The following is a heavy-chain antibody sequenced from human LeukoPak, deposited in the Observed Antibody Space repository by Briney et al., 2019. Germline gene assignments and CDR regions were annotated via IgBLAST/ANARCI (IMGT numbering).Heavy chain of an antibody. CDR3: ARAYDDDYYYYMDV. CDR2: IYHSGTT. D-gene: IGHD3-3*01. CDR1: GGSIGSHY. Sequence: PSETLSLTCTVSGGSIGSHYWSWIRQPPGKGLEWIGQIYHSGTTNYNPSLKSRVTISVDTSKNQFSLKLTSVTAADTAVYYCARAYDDDYYYYMDVWGKGTTVTVSS. J-gene: IGHJ6*03. V-gene: IGHV4-59*11.